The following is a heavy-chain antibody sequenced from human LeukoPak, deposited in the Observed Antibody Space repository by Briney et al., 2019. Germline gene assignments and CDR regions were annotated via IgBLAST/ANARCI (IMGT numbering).Heavy chain of an antibody. J-gene: IGHJ3*02. Sequence: KTSETLSLTCAVYGGSFSGYYWSLIRQPPGKGLDSIGEINHSGSTNYNPSLKSRVTISVDTSKNQFSLKLSSVTAADTAVYYCARERTYCSSTSCWPPDAFDIWGQGTMVTVSS. CDR2: INHSGST. D-gene: IGHD2-2*01. CDR3: ARERTYCSSTSCWPPDAFDI. CDR1: GGSFSGYY. V-gene: IGHV4-34*01.